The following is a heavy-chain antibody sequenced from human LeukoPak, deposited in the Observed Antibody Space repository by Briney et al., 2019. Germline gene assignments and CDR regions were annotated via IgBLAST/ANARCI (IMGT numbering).Heavy chain of an antibody. D-gene: IGHD1-1*01. CDR1: GYTFTDYW. J-gene: IGHJ4*02. V-gene: IGHV1-2*02. Sequence: GDSVKVSCKASGYTFTDYWLHWVRQAPGQGLEWMGCMYPKSGVTGYAQKFQGRVTLTGDTSTSTAYMELSSLRSDDTAMYYCARDPGYLQPDFWGQGTLVTVPS. CDR2: MYPKSGVT. CDR3: ARDPGYLQPDF.